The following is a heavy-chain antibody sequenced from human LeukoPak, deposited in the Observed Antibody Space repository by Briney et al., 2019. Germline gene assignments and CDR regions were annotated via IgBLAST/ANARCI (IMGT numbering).Heavy chain of an antibody. J-gene: IGHJ6*02. Sequence: PGGFLRLSCAASGFTFSESWMTWVRQVPGQGLEWVAHINHEGGGIQYVDSVKGRFTISRDNAKGSVYLQMNSLRAEDTAIYHCATYINWVAGDVWGQGTTVIVSS. V-gene: IGHV3-7*01. CDR3: ATYINWVAGDV. CDR1: GFTFSESW. D-gene: IGHD1-1*01. CDR2: INHEGGGI.